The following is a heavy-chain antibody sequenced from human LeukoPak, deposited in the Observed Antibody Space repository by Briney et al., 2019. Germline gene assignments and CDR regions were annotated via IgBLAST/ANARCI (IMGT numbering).Heavy chain of an antibody. Sequence: SETLSLTCTVSGGSISSGDYYWSWIRQPPGKGLEWIGYTYYSGSTYYNPSLKSRVTISVDTSKNQFSLKLSSVTAADTAVYYCAREALNNFGQNSPFDYWGQGALVTVSS. CDR3: AREALNNFGQNSPFDY. J-gene: IGHJ4*02. CDR2: TYYSGST. V-gene: IGHV4-30-4*01. D-gene: IGHD1-1*01. CDR1: GGSISSGDYY.